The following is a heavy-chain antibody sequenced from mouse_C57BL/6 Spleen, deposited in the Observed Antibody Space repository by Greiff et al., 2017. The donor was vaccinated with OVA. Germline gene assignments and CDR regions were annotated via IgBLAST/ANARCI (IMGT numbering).Heavy chain of an antibody. CDR3: ARGGITTVVDYAMDY. J-gene: IGHJ4*01. CDR1: GYTFTSYW. Sequence: VQLQQPGTELVKPGASVKLSCKASGYTFTSYWMHWVKQRPGQGLEWIGNINPSNGGTNYNEKFKSKATLTVDKSSSTAYMQLSSLTSEDSAVYYCARGGITTVVDYAMDYGGQGTSVTVSS. CDR2: INPSNGGT. V-gene: IGHV1-53*01. D-gene: IGHD1-1*01.